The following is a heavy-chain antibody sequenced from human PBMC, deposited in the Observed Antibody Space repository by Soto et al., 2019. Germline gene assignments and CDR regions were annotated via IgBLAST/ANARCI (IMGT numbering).Heavy chain of an antibody. CDR3: ARDRADRGFDY. CDR2: VLPVLGTT. V-gene: IGHV1-69*18. D-gene: IGHD3-10*01. Sequence: QVQLEQSGAEVKKPGYSVTVSCKASGDRFTSYGISWVRQAPGQGLEWVGTVLPVLGTTNYAQKLRGRVIITADESTSTVYMELGSLRSDDTAIYYCARDRADRGFDYWGQGTLVTVSS. CDR1: GDRFTSYG. J-gene: IGHJ4*02.